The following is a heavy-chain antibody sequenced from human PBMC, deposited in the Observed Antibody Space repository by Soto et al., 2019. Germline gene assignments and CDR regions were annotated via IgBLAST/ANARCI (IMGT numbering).Heavy chain of an antibody. CDR3: ASRLGYSSSWYYGMDF. V-gene: IGHV1-69*06. D-gene: IGHD6-13*01. CDR2: IIPIFGTS. Sequence: QVQLVQSGAEVKKPGSSVKVSCKASGGTFSSYAISWVRQAHGQGLEWRGGIIPIFGTSNYAKQFQGSVTIPADNSTSTAYMELSSLRSEDTAVYYCASRLGYSSSWYYGMDFWGQGPTVTVSS. CDR1: GGTFSSYA. J-gene: IGHJ6*02.